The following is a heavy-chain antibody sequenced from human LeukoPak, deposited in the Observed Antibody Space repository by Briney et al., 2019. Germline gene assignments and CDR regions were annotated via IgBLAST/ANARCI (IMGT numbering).Heavy chain of an antibody. CDR3: AKDKDHYYGSGSYVY. D-gene: IGHD3-10*01. Sequence: GGSLRLSCAASGFTFSSYNMNWVRQAPGKGLEWVSSISSSSSYIYYADSVKGRFTISRDNAKNSLYLQMNSLRAEDTALYYCAKDKDHYYGSGSYVYWGQGTLVTVSS. V-gene: IGHV3-21*04. CDR1: GFTFSSYN. CDR2: ISSSSSYI. J-gene: IGHJ4*02.